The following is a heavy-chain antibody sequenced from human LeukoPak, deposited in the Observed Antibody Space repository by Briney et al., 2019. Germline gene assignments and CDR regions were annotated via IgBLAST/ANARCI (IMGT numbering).Heavy chain of an antibody. CDR1: GFTFSDSY. CDR2: ISGSSSDV. V-gene: IGHV3-11*01. Sequence: GGSLRLSCAASGFTFSDSYMTWIRQAPGKGLELLSYISGSSSDVNYIDSVRGRFTISRDNAKNSLYLHMNSLTVEDTAVYYCSRDPRHNDYWGQGTLVTVFS. J-gene: IGHJ4*02. CDR3: SRDPRHNDY.